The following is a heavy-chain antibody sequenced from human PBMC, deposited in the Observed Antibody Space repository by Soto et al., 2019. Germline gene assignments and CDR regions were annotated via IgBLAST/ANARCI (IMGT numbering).Heavy chain of an antibody. Sequence: KQSQTLSLTCAISGDSVSSNSAAWNWIRQSPSRGLEWLGRTYYRSKWYNDYAESVKSRITINPDTSKNQFSLQLNSVTPEDTAVYYCAREKIDSYHAVRDIVLMVYAGDFDYWGQGTLVTVSS. CDR1: GDSVSSNSAA. D-gene: IGHD2-8*01. V-gene: IGHV6-1*01. CDR2: TYYRSKWYN. J-gene: IGHJ4*02. CDR3: AREKIDSYHAVRDIVLMVYAGDFDY.